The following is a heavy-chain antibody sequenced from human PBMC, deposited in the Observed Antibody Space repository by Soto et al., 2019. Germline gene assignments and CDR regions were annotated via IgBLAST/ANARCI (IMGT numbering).Heavy chain of an antibody. CDR2: IKQDGSEK. CDR1: GITFSSYW. D-gene: IGHD2-15*01. V-gene: IGHV3-7*01. Sequence: GGSLRLSCVASGITFSSYWMSWVRQAPGKGLEWVASIKQDGSEKYYVDSVKGRFTISRDNAQNPLYLQMNSLRAEDTAVYYCSGGGPGYYYGVDVWGQGTTVTVSS. CDR3: SGGGPGYYYGVDV. J-gene: IGHJ6*02.